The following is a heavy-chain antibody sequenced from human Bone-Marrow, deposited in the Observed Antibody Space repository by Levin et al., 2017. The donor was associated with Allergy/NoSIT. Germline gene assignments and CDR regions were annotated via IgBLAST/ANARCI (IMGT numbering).Heavy chain of an antibody. CDR2: IWYDGSNK. V-gene: IGHV3-33*01. CDR1: GFTLSSYG. Sequence: GGSLRLSCAASGFTLSSYGMHWVRQAPGKGLEWVAVIWYDGSNKYYVDSVKGRFTISRDNSKNTLYLQMNSLRAEDTAVYYCARDCCSTTSCYSNYFDFWGQGTLVTVSS. J-gene: IGHJ4*02. CDR3: ARDCCSTTSCYSNYFDF. D-gene: IGHD2-2*01.